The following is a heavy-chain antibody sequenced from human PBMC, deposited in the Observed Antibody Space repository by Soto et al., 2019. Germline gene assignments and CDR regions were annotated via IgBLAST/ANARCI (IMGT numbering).Heavy chain of an antibody. V-gene: IGHV4-4*02. CDR2: IYHSGST. Sequence: SFTCAVSGGSISSSNWWSWVRQPPGKGLEWIGEIYHSGSTNYNPSLKSRVTISVDKSKNQFSLKLSSVTAADTAVYYCARARMVPYYYYGMDVWGQGTTVTVSS. J-gene: IGHJ6*02. CDR1: GGSISSSNW. D-gene: IGHD2-8*01. CDR3: ARARMVPYYYYGMDV.